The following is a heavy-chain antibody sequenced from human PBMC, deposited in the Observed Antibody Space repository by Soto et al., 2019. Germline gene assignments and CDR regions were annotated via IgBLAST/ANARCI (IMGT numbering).Heavy chain of an antibody. CDR2: IYYSGST. J-gene: IGHJ6*02. D-gene: IGHD2-15*01. V-gene: IGHV4-30-4*01. CDR1: GGSISSGDYY. Sequence: PSETLSLTCTVSGGSISSGDYYWSWIRQPPGKGLEWIGYIYYSGSTYYNPSLKSRVTISVDTSKNQFSLKLSSVTAADTAVYYCARVEVGLDPARIYYYGMDVWGQGTTVTVAS. CDR3: ARVEVGLDPARIYYYGMDV.